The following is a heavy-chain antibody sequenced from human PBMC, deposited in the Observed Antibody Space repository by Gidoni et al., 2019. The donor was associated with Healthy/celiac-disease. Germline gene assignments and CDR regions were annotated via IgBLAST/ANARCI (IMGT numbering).Heavy chain of an antibody. Sequence: QVQLQQWGAGLLKPSETLSLTCAVYGGSFSGYYWSWIRQPPGQGLEWIGEINHSGSTNYNPSLKSRVTISVDTSKNQFSLKLSSVTAADTAVYYCARAEAVAGIPFDYWGQGTLVTVSS. D-gene: IGHD6-19*01. CDR1: GGSFSGYY. J-gene: IGHJ4*02. V-gene: IGHV4-34*01. CDR3: ARAEAVAGIPFDY. CDR2: INHSGST.